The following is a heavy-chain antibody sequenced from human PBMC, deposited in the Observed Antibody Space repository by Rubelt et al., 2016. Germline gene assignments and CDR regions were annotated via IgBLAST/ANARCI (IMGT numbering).Heavy chain of an antibody. J-gene: IGHJ2*01. CDR1: GYTFTSYG. V-gene: IGHV1-18*01. CDR2: LRASNGNT. Sequence: QVQLVQSGAEVKKPGSSVKVSCKASGYTFTSYGISWVRQAPGQGLERMGWLRASNGNTNYAQKLQGRVTRSTDTSTSTAYMELRSLRSDDTAVYYCARDRIRIAARQGWYFDLWGRGTLVTVSS. D-gene: IGHD6-6*01. CDR3: ARDRIRIAARQGWYFDL.